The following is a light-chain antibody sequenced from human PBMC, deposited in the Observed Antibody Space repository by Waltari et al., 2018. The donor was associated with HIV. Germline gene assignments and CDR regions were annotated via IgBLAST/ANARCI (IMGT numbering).Light chain of an antibody. V-gene: IGLV1-47*01. J-gene: IGLJ3*02. CDR2: RNN. CDR1: GSNIGSNS. CDR3: AAWDDSLSGPV. Sequence: QSILTQPPSTSGTPGQRVTISCSGSGSNIGSNSVSWYHLLLGTAPKLLIYRNNPRPSGVPDRFSGSKSATSASLAIGGLRSEDEADYYCAAWDDSLSGPVFGGGTKLTVL.